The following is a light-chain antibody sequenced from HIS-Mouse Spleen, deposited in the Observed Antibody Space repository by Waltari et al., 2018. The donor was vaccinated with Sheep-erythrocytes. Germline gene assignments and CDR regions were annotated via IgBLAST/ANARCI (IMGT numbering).Light chain of an antibody. CDR3: CSYAGSSTPWV. CDR1: SSAAGSYNL. J-gene: IGLJ3*02. CDR2: EGS. V-gene: IGLV2-23*01. Sequence: QSALTQPASVSGSPGQSITISCTGTSSAAGSYNLASWYQQHPGKAPKLMIYEGSKRPSGVSNRFSGSKSGNTASLTISGLQAEDEADYYCCSYAGSSTPWVFGGGTKLTVL.